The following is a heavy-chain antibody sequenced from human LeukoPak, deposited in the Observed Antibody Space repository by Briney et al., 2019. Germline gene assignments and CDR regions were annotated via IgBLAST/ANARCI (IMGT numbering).Heavy chain of an antibody. V-gene: IGHV3-48*04. Sequence: GGSLRLSCAASGFTFSSYSMNWVRQAPGKGLGWVSYISSSGSTIYYADSVKGRFTISRDNAKNSLYLQMNSLRAEDTAVYYCARGFSILTMVRAFDIWGQGTMVTVSS. D-gene: IGHD3-9*01. CDR3: ARGFSILTMVRAFDI. J-gene: IGHJ3*02. CDR1: GFTFSSYS. CDR2: ISSSGSTI.